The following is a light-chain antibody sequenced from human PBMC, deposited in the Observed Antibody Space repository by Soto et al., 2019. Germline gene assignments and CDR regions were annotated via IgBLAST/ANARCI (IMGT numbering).Light chain of an antibody. Sequence: NFMLTQPHSVSESPGKTVTISCTRSSGSIASNYVQWYQQRPGSAPTPVIYEDNERPSGVPDRFSGSIDSSANSASLTISGLKTEDEADYYCQTYPSGNVVFGGGTKLTVL. J-gene: IGLJ2*01. CDR3: QTYPSGNVV. CDR1: SGSIASNY. V-gene: IGLV6-57*04. CDR2: EDN.